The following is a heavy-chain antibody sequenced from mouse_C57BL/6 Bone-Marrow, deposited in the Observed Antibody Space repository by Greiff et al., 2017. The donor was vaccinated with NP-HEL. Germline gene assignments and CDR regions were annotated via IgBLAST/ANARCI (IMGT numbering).Heavy chain of an antibody. V-gene: IGHV1-15*01. J-gene: IGHJ3*01. D-gene: IGHD1-1*01. CDR2: IDPETGGT. CDR1: GYTFTDYE. Sequence: VQLQQSGAELVRPGASVTLSCKASGYTFTDYEMHWVKQTPVHGLEWIGAIDPETGGTAYNQKFKGKAILTADKSSSTAYMELRSLTSEDSAVYYCTGGPVYYYGGAWFAYWGQGTLVTVSA. CDR3: TGGPVYYYGGAWFAY.